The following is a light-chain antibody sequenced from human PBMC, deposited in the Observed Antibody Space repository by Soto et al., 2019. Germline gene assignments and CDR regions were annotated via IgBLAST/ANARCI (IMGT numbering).Light chain of an antibody. CDR2: AAS. CDR1: QSVSVNS. J-gene: IGKJ3*01. Sequence: EIVLRQSPGTLSLSPGERATLSCRASQSVSVNSLAWYQQKGGQAPRLLIYAASTRATGVPDRFSGTGSGTDFALTISRLETDDSAVYYCQQYGGSPCTFGPGTKVDIK. CDR3: QQYGGSPCT. V-gene: IGKV3-20*01.